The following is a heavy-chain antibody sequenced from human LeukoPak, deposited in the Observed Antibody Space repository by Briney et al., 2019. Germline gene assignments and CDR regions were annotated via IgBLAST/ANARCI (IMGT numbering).Heavy chain of an antibody. D-gene: IGHD3-22*01. Sequence: SQTLSLTCTVSGGSISSGSYYWSWIRQPAGKGLEWIGRIYTSGSTNYNPSLKSRVTISVDTSKNQFSLKLSSVTAADTAVYYCARSYYYDSSGYYPLGYFDYWGQGTLVTVSS. CDR3: ARSYYYDSSGYYPLGYFDY. CDR2: IYTSGST. V-gene: IGHV4-61*02. CDR1: GGSISSGSYY. J-gene: IGHJ4*02.